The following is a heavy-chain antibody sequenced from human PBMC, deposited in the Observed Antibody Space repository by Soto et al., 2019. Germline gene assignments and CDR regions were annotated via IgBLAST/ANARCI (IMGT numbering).Heavy chain of an antibody. Sequence: PSETLSLTCTVSGGSISTSGNYWGWIRQSPGKGLEWIGGFFYSGTTYYNPSLKSRVTISVDTSKNQFSLKLSSVTAADTAVYYCARDQAGLDYFDYWGQGTLVTVSS. CDR2: FFYSGTT. CDR1: GGSISTSGNY. CDR3: ARDQAGLDYFDY. D-gene: IGHD6-13*01. J-gene: IGHJ4*02. V-gene: IGHV4-39*07.